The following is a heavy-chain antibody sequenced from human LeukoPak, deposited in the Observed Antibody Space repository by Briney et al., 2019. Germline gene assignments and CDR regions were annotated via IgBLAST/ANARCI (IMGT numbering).Heavy chain of an antibody. J-gene: IGHJ4*02. CDR2: IYHSGST. D-gene: IGHD3-10*01. CDR3: ARGFLGDYYGSGSYYVFDY. Sequence: SETLSLTCTVSGYSISSGYYWGWIRQPPGKGLVWIGSIYHSGSTYYNPSLKSRVTISVDTSKNQFSLKLSSVTAADTAVYYCARGFLGDYYGSGSYYVFDYWGQGTLVTVSS. CDR1: GYSISSGYY. V-gene: IGHV4-38-2*02.